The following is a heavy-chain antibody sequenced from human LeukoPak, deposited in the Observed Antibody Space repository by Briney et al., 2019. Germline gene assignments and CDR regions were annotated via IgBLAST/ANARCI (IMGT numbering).Heavy chain of an antibody. V-gene: IGHV4-34*01. CDR3: ARGVRGGDWFFGL. D-gene: IGHD2-21*01. J-gene: IGHJ2*01. CDR2: VNHSGST. CDR1: SGSFSGYY. Sequence: SETLSLTCAVYSGSFSGYYWTWIRQPPGKGLEWIGEVNHSGSTTYNPSLKSRVTISVDTSKNQFSLRLSSLTSADTAVYYCARGVRGGDWFFGLWGRGALVSV.